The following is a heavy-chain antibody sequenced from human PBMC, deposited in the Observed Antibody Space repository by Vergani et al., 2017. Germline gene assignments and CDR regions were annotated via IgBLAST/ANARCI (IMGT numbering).Heavy chain of an antibody. Sequence: EVQLVESGGGLVKPGGSLRLSCVASGFTFGSYSMNWVRQAPGKGLEWVSFISSSSSYRSYADSVKGRFTISRDNGEYSLLLQMNSLRPEDTAVYYCACGVPGNQLATQYFQHWGQGTLVTVSS. J-gene: IGHJ1*01. CDR1: GFTFGSYS. CDR3: ACGVPGNQLATQYFQH. CDR2: ISSSSSYR. D-gene: IGHD2-2*01. V-gene: IGHV3-21*01.